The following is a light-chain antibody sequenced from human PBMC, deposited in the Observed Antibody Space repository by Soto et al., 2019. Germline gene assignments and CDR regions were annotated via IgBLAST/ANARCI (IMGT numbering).Light chain of an antibody. CDR3: SSYTISITPPVV. J-gene: IGLJ2*01. Sequence: QSVLTQPASVSGAPGQSITISCTGTSSDVGVYNYVSWYQQHPGKAPKLMIYEVSNRPSGVSNRFSGSKSGNTTSRTMSGLQAEDEDDYYYSSYTISITPPVVFVGGTKVTVL. CDR2: EVS. CDR1: SSDVGVYNY. V-gene: IGLV2-14*01.